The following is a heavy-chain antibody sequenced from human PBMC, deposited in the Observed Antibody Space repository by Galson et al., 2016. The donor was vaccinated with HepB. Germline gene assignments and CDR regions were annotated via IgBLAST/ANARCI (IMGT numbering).Heavy chain of an antibody. D-gene: IGHD4-11*01. CDR1: GFPFSGHW. CDR2: INSDGTTT. Sequence: SLRLSCADSGFPFSGHWMHWVRQPPGKGLVWVARINSDGTTTDYAHSVKGRFSVSRDNARNTLYLQMNRLRAEDTATYYCAKEWGFSNYGLPGFDPRGQGTLVSVSS. V-gene: IGHV3-74*01. J-gene: IGHJ5*02. CDR3: AKEWGFSNYGLPGFDP.